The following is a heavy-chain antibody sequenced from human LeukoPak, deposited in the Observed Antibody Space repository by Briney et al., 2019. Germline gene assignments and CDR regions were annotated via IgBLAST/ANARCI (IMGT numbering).Heavy chain of an antibody. V-gene: IGHV3-30-3*01. CDR3: ARGRAGLDY. CDR1: GFTFSSYA. CDR2: ISYDGSNK. Sequence: GGSLRLSCAASGFTFSSYAMHWVRQAPGKGLEWVAVISYDGSNKYYADSVKGRFTISRDNPKNTLYLQMNSLRAEDTAVYYCARGRAGLDYWGQGTLVTVSS. J-gene: IGHJ4*02.